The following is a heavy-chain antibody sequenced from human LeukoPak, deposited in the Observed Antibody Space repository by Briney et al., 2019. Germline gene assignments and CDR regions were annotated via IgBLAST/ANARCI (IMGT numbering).Heavy chain of an antibody. CDR3: ARSGYFYWYFDL. D-gene: IGHD3-3*01. CDR1: GGSISSYY. CDR2: IYTSGST. V-gene: IGHV4-4*09. J-gene: IGHJ2*01. Sequence: SETLSLTCTVSGGSISSYYWSWIRQPPGKGLEWIGYIYTSGSTNYNPSLKSRVTISVDTSKNQFSLKLSSVTAADTAVYCCARSGYFYWYFDLWGRGTLVTVSS.